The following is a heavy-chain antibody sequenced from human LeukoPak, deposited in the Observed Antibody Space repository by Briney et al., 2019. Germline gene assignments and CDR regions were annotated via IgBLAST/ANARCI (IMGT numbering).Heavy chain of an antibody. Sequence: GGSLRLSCAASGFTFSSYAMGWVRQAPGKGLEWVSAISGSGGSTYYADSVKGRFTISRDNSKNTLYLQMNSLRAEDTAVYYCAKGHSFIPMIGLFDYWGQGTLVTVSS. J-gene: IGHJ4*02. CDR3: AKGHSFIPMIGLFDY. D-gene: IGHD3-22*01. V-gene: IGHV3-23*01. CDR2: ISGSGGST. CDR1: GFTFSSYA.